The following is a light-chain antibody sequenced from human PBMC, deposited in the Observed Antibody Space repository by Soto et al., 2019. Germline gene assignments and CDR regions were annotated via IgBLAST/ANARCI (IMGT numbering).Light chain of an antibody. CDR1: QSVPRSY. CDR2: GTS. CDR3: QQYGSSIT. J-gene: IGKJ5*01. V-gene: IGKV3-20*01. Sequence: EIVVTQSPCTLSLSPGERATLSCRASQSVPRSYLAWYQQKPGQAPRLLIYGTSSRATGIPDRFSGSGSGTDFTLTISRLEPEDFAVFYCQQYGSSITFGQGTRLEIK.